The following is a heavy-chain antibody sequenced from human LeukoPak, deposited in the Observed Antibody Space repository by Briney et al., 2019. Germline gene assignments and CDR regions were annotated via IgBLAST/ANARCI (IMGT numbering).Heavy chain of an antibody. CDR2: IYYSGST. CDR3: ARARSDSSSWAYYYYYYYMDV. CDR1: GGSISSSSYY. J-gene: IGHJ6*03. Sequence: SETLSLTCTVSGGSISSSSYYWGWIRQPPGKGLEWIGSIYYSGSTYYNPSLKSRVTISVDTSKNQVSLKLSSVTAADTAVYYCARARSDSSSWAYYYYYYYMDVWGKGTTVTISS. D-gene: IGHD6-13*01. V-gene: IGHV4-39*07.